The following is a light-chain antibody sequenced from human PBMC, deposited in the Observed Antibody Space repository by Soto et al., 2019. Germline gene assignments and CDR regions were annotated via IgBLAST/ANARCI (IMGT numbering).Light chain of an antibody. CDR1: QAIRND. Sequence: DIQMTQSPSSLSASVGDGVTVTCRASQAIRNDLGWYQQKPGKAPKRLIYAASSLQSGVPSRFSGSGSETEFPLTISSLQPEDSATYYCLQNHSLPPTFGQGTKVEIK. J-gene: IGKJ1*01. V-gene: IGKV1-17*01. CDR2: AAS. CDR3: LQNHSLPPT.